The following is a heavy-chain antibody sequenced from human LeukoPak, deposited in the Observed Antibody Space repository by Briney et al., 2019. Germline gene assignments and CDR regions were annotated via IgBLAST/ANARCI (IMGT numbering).Heavy chain of an antibody. V-gene: IGHV4-59*08. Sequence: TSETLFLTCTVSGGSISSYYWSWIRQPPGKGLEWIGYIYYSGSTNYNPSLKSRVTISVDTSKSQFSLKLTSVTAADTAVYYCATLTTVVTAYYFDYWGQGTLVTVSS. CDR1: GGSISSYY. D-gene: IGHD4-23*01. CDR2: IYYSGST. J-gene: IGHJ4*02. CDR3: ATLTTVVTAYYFDY.